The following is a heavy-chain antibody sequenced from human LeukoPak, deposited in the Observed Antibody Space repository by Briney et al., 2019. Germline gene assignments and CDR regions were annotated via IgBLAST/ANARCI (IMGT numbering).Heavy chain of an antibody. Sequence: PGESLKISCKGSGYSFTSYWIGWVRQMPGKGLEWMGIIYPGDSDTRYSPSFRGQVTISADKSISTAYLQWSSLKASDTAMYYCARHSLYDILTGPDFDLWGRGTLVTVSS. CDR2: IYPGDSDT. CDR1: GYSFTSYW. J-gene: IGHJ2*01. V-gene: IGHV5-51*01. D-gene: IGHD3-9*01. CDR3: ARHSLYDILTGPDFDL.